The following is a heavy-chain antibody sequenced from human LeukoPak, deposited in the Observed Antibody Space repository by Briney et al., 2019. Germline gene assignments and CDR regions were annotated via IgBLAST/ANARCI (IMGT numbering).Heavy chain of an antibody. CDR2: SFYSGST. Sequence: PSETLSLTCTVSGGSISTYYWSWNRQPPGKGLEWIGYSFYSGSTYCNPSLKTRVTISLDTSENHVSLRLTSVTAEDTAVYYCAREAPGGSGWTYFDYWGQGSLVTVSS. CDR1: GGSISTYY. V-gene: IGHV4-59*01. J-gene: IGHJ4*02. D-gene: IGHD6-19*01. CDR3: AREAPGGSGWTYFDY.